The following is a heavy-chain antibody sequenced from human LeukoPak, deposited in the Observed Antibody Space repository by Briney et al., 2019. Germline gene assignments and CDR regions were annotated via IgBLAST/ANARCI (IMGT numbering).Heavy chain of an antibody. J-gene: IGHJ4*02. CDR1: GFTFSSYW. D-gene: IGHD2-2*01. CDR3: ARAASIYCSSTSCYPVDY. CDR2: INSDGSRT. V-gene: IGHV3-74*01. Sequence: GGSLRLSCAASGFTFSSYWMHWVRQAPGKGLVWVSRINSDGSRTSYADSVKGRFTISRDNAKNTLYLQMNSLRAEDTAVYYCARAASIYCSSTSCYPVDYWGRGTLVTVSS.